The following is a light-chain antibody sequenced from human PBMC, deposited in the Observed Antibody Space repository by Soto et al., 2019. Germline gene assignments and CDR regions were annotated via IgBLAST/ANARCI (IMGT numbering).Light chain of an antibody. V-gene: IGKV1-39*01. J-gene: IGKJ1*01. CDR1: QNINSY. Sequence: DIQMTQSPSSLSASVGDSVTITCRASQNINSYLNWYQQRPGKAPKLLIHDASILQSGAPSRFSGSGSGTEFALTINSLQPEDIATIYCQQTYSTPWTFGQGTKVEI. CDR3: QQTYSTPWT. CDR2: DAS.